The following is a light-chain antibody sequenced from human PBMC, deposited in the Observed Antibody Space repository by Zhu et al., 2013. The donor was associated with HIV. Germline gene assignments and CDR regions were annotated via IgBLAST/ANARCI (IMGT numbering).Light chain of an antibody. Sequence: DIQMTQSPSFLSASVGDRVTITCQASQGIDTFLNWYQQKPGKAPKLLIYDASILHSGVPSRFSGSGSGTEFTFTINSLQPEDIGTYYCQQFDNLPTFGGGTKVEIK. V-gene: IGKV1-33*01. CDR3: QQFDNLPT. CDR1: QGIDTF. J-gene: IGKJ4*01. CDR2: DAS.